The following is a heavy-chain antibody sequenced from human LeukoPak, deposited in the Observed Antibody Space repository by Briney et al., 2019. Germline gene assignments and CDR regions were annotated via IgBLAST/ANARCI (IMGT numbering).Heavy chain of an antibody. CDR3: ARDDPLEWLRSYYYGMDV. J-gene: IGHJ6*02. Sequence: ASVKVSCKASGYTFTSYGISWVRQAPGQGLEWMGWISAYNGNTNYAQKLQGRVTMTTDTSTSTAYMELRSLRSDDTAVYYCARDDPLEWLRSYYYGMDVWGQGTTVTVSS. V-gene: IGHV1-18*01. D-gene: IGHD5-12*01. CDR1: GYTFTSYG. CDR2: ISAYNGNT.